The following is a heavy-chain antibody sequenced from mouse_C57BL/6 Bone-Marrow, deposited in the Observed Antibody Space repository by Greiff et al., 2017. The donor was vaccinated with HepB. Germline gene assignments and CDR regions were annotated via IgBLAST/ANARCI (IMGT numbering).Heavy chain of an antibody. D-gene: IGHD2-3*01. Sequence: EVMLVESGGGLVKPGGSLKLSCAASGFTFSSYTMSWVRQTPEKRLEWVATISGGGGNTYDPDSVTGRFTISRDNAKNTLYLQMSSLRSEDTALYYCARSYDGYLYWYFDVWGTGTTVTVSS. V-gene: IGHV5-9*01. CDR2: ISGGGGNT. CDR3: ARSYDGYLYWYFDV. J-gene: IGHJ1*03. CDR1: GFTFSSYT.